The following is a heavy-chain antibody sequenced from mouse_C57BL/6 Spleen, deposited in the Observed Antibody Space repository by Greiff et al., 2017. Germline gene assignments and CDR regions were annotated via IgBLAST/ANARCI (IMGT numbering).Heavy chain of an antibody. CDR3: TRYGGYYAMDY. J-gene: IGHJ4*01. V-gene: IGHV5-9-1*02. CDR1: GFTFSSYA. Sequence: EVQRVESGEGLVKPGGSLKLSCAASGFTFSSYAMSWVRQTPEKRLEWVAYISSGGDYIYYADTVKGRFTISRDNARNTLYLQMSSLKSEDTDMYYCTRYGGYYAMDYWGQGTSVTVSS. D-gene: IGHD1-1*02. CDR2: ISSGGDYI.